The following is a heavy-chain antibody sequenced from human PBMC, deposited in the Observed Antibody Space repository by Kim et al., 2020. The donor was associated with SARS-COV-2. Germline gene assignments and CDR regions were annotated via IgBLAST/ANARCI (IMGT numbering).Heavy chain of an antibody. Sequence: SETLSLTCTVSGGSISSGGYYWSWIRQHPGKGLEWIGYIYYSGSTYYNPSLKSRVTISVDTSKNQFSLKLSSVTAADTAVYYCARDPNYYYYGMDVWGQGTTVTVSS. J-gene: IGHJ6*02. CDR3: ARDPNYYYYGMDV. V-gene: IGHV4-31*03. CDR2: IYYSGST. CDR1: GGSISSGGYY.